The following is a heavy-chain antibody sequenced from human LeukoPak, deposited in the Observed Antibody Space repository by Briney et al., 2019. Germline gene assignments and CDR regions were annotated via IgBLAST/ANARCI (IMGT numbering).Heavy chain of an antibody. J-gene: IGHJ4*02. D-gene: IGHD2-2*01. V-gene: IGHV3-53*01. CDR2: IYSGGST. Sequence: GGSLRLSCAASGFTVSSNYMSWVRQAPGKGLEWVSVIYSGGSTYYADSVKGRFTISRDNSKNTLYLQMNSLRAEDTAVYYCAKDLRYCSSTSCDDYWGQGTLVTVSS. CDR3: AKDLRYCSSTSCDDY. CDR1: GFTVSSNY.